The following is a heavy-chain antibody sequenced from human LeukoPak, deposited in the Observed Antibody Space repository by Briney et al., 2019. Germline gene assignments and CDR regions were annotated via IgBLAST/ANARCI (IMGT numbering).Heavy chain of an antibody. D-gene: IGHD4/OR15-4a*01. Sequence: GGSLRLSCVASGFTFSSYNMAWVRQAPGKGLEWVSYITSSSNTIYYADSVRGRFTISRDNSKNTLYLQMNSLRAEDTAVYYCARRAGAYSHPYDYWGQGTLVTVSS. V-gene: IGHV3-48*01. CDR3: ARRAGAYSHPYDY. J-gene: IGHJ4*02. CDR1: GFTFSSYN. CDR2: ITSSSNTI.